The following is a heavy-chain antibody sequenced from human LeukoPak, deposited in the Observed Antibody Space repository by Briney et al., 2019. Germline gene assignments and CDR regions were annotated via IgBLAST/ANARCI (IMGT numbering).Heavy chain of an antibody. CDR1: GFTFDDYA. D-gene: IGHD3-16*01. J-gene: IGHJ4*02. CDR2: ISWNSGSI. V-gene: IGHV3-9*01. CDR3: AKDIGGGLFDY. Sequence: PGRSLRLSCAASGFTFDDYAMHWVRQAPGKGLEWVSGISWNSGSIGYADSVKGRFTISRDNAKNSLYLQMNSLRAEDTALYYCAKDIGGGLFDYWGQGTLVTVSS.